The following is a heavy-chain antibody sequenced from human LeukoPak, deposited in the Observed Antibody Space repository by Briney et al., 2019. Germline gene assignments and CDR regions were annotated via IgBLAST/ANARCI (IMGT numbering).Heavy chain of an antibody. CDR3: AGDINRSSSMGNFDY. D-gene: IGHD6-6*01. V-gene: IGHV3-30*03. J-gene: IGHJ4*02. CDR1: GFTFSSYG. CDR2: ISYDGSNK. Sequence: AGGSLRLSCAASGFTFSSYGMHWVRQAPGKGLEWVAVISYDGSNKYYADSVKGRFTISRDNSKNTLYPQMNSLRAEDTAVYYCAGDINRSSSMGNFDYWGQGTLVTVSS.